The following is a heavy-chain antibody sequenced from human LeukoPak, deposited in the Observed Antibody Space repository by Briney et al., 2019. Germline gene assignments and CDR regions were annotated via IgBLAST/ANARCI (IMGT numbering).Heavy chain of an antibody. Sequence: GGSLRLSCVASGFTFSSHGMNWVRQAPGKGLEWVSGIGGTGGFITYYAESVKGRSTVSRDNSKNTLYLQMNSLRAEDTAVYYCAKSSYDSSGYYLGYFDYWGQGTLVTVSS. J-gene: IGHJ4*02. CDR3: AKSSYDSSGYYLGYFDY. V-gene: IGHV3-23*01. D-gene: IGHD3-22*01. CDR1: GFTFSSHG. CDR2: IGGTGGFIT.